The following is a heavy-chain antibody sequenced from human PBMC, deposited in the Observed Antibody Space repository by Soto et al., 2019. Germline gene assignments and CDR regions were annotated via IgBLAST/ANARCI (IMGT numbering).Heavy chain of an antibody. V-gene: IGHV1-46*01. D-gene: IGHD3-22*01. J-gene: IGHJ4*02. CDR2: INPSGGST. CDR3: ARDMERDYDSSGYLDY. Sequence: ASVKVSCKASGYTFTSYYMHWVRQAPGQGLEWMGIINPSGGSTSYAQKFQGRVTTTRDTSTSTVYMELSSLRSEDTAVYYCARDMERDYDSSGYLDYWGQGTLVTVSS. CDR1: GYTFTSYY.